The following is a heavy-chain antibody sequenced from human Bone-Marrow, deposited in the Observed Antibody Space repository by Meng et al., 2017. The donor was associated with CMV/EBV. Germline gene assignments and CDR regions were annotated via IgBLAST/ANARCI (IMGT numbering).Heavy chain of an antibody. CDR2: MNPNSGNT. CDR3: AREGLRGYGSSWFDP. CDR1: GYTFTSYD. J-gene: IGHJ5*02. V-gene: IGHV1-8*02. D-gene: IGHD6-19*01. Sequence: ASVKVSCKASGYTFTSYDINWVRQATGQGLEWMGWMNPNSGNTGYAQKFQGRVIMTRDTSISAAYMELSRLRSDDTAVYYCAREGLRGYGSSWFDPWGQGTLVTVSS.